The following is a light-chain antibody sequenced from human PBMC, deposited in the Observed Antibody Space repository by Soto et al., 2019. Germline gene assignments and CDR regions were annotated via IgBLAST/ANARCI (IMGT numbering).Light chain of an antibody. V-gene: IGLV8-61*01. CDR2: STN. CDR1: SGSVSTSYY. J-gene: IGLJ3*02. Sequence: QAVVTQEPSFSVSPGGTVTLTCGLSSGSVSTSYYPSWYQQTPGQAPCTLIYSTNTRSSGVPDRFSGSILRNKAALTITGAQADDESDYYCVLYMGSGIGVFGGGTKLTVL. CDR3: VLYMGSGIGV.